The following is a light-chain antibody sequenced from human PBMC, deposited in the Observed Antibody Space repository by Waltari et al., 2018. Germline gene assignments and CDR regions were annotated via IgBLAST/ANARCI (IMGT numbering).Light chain of an antibody. CDR2: VNSDGSH. CDR1: SRHSSHL. CDR3: QTGGHGTWV. V-gene: IGLV4-69*01. J-gene: IGLJ3*02. Sequence: QLVLTQSPSASASLRASVKLTCTLSSRHSSHLVPWLLQPPEKGPRFLMKVNSDGSHSKGDEIPDRFSGSSSGAERYLTISSVQSEDEADYYCQTGGHGTWVFGGGTKLTVL.